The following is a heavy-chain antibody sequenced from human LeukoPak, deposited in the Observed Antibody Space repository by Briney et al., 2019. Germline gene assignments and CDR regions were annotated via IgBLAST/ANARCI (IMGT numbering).Heavy chain of an antibody. D-gene: IGHD4-17*01. J-gene: IGHJ6*02. V-gene: IGHV4-59*01. CDR1: GGSISSYY. CDR2: IYCSGST. CDR3: ARGYGDYYYYGLDV. Sequence: PSETLSLTCTVSGGSISSYYWSWIRQPPGKGLEWIGYIYCSGSTNYNPSLKSRITISVDTSKNQFSLKLSSVTTADTAVYYCARGYGDYYYYGLDVWGQGTTVTVSS.